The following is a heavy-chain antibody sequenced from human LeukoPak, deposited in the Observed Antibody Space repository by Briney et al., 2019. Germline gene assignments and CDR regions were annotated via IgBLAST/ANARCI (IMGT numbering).Heavy chain of an antibody. CDR1: GYPFTMYG. CDR2: ICDNNGNT. J-gene: IGHJ5*02. CDR3: ARGPRFDP. V-gene: IGHV1-18*01. Sequence: ASVKVSCKASGYPFTMYGFNWVRQAPGQGLEWMGCICDNNGNTNYAQKFQGRVTMTTDTSTNTAYMDLTNLKSDDTGIYYCARGPRFDPWGQGTLVTVSS.